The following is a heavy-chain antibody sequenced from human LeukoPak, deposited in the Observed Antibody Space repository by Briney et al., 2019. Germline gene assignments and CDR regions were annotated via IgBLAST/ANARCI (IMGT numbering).Heavy chain of an antibody. CDR3: SRVGKFFWDFDY. Sequence: GGSLRLSCAASGFTFSNAWMSWVRQAPGKGLEWVGRIKSKTDGGTTDYAAPVKGRFTISRDDSKSIAYLQMNSLKTEDTAVYYCSRVGKFFWDFDYWGQGTLVTVSS. CDR1: GFTFSNAW. J-gene: IGHJ4*02. D-gene: IGHD3-3*01. CDR2: IKSKTDGGTT. V-gene: IGHV3-15*01.